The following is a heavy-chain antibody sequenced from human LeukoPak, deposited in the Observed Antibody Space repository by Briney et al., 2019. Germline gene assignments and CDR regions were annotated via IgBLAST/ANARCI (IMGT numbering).Heavy chain of an antibody. CDR3: AKSNGYGLVDI. D-gene: IGHD3-10*01. J-gene: IGHJ3*02. CDR2: FSHTGSP. CDR1: GASFSGYS. V-gene: IGHV4-34*01. Sequence: SETLSLTCAISGASFSGYSWTWIRQPPGKGLEWIGEFSHTGSPIYNPSLKSRVNISIDTSKNQFSLRLTSVTAADTAVYYCAKSNGYGLVDIWGQGTMVTVSS.